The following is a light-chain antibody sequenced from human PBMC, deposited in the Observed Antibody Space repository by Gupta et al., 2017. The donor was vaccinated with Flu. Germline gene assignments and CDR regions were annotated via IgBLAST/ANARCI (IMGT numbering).Light chain of an antibody. Sequence: EIVMTQSPATLSVSPGERATLPCRASQSVSSNLAWYQQKPGQAPRLLIYGASTRATGIPARFSGSGSGTEFTLTISSLQSEDFAVYYCQQDNNCPRTFGQGTKVEIK. V-gene: IGKV3-15*01. CDR1: QSVSSN. CDR3: QQDNNCPRT. CDR2: GAS. J-gene: IGKJ1*01.